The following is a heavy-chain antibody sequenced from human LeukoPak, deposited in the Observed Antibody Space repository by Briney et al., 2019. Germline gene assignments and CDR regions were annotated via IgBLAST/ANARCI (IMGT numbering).Heavy chain of an antibody. CDR3: AKDRYSSGWYLFDY. V-gene: IGHV1-8*03. J-gene: IGHJ4*02. Sequence: GASVKVSCKASGYTFTSYDINWVRQATGQGLEWMGWMNPNSGNTGYAQKFQGRVTITRNTSISTAYMELSSLRAEDTAVYYCAKDRYSSGWYLFDYWGQGTLVTVSS. D-gene: IGHD6-19*01. CDR1: GYTFTSYD. CDR2: MNPNSGNT.